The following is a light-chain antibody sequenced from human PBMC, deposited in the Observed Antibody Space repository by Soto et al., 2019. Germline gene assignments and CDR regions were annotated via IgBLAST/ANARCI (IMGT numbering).Light chain of an antibody. CDR2: GAS. J-gene: IGKJ3*01. CDR1: QSVDSTY. CDR3: QQRSNWPFT. V-gene: IGKV3D-20*02. Sequence: EIVLTQSPATLSLSPGERATLSCRASQSVDSTYLAWYQQKPGQAPRLLIYGASSRATGIPARFSGSGSGPDFAITISSLEPEDGEVYDGQQRSNWPFTFGPGTKVDIK.